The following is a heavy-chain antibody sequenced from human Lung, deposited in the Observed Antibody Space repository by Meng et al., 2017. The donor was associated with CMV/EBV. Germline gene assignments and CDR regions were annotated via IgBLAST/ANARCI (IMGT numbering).Heavy chain of an antibody. Sequence: QEQVPESAPRLVKPSQPLSLTCTVSGGPISRRSYYWAWIRQPPGEGLEWIGSVVYSGTTYYTSSLKSRVSISVDTSKNQFSLKLSSVTAADTAVYYCARHHHSPTFDYWGQGTLVTVSS. D-gene: IGHD1-14*01. CDR3: ARHHHSPTFDY. V-gene: IGHV4-39*01. J-gene: IGHJ4*02. CDR1: GGPISRRSYY. CDR2: VVYSGTT.